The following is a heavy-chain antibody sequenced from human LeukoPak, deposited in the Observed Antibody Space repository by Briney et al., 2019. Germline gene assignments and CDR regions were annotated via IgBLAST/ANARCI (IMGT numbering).Heavy chain of an antibody. CDR3: AKEIWPTVTTPGRTYFDY. V-gene: IGHV3-74*01. D-gene: IGHD4-17*01. J-gene: IGHJ4*02. CDR1: GFTFTNYW. Sequence: GGSLRLSCAASGFTFTNYWIHWVRQAPGKGLVWVSRVNSDGSNTRYADSVKGRFTISRDNAKNMLYLQMNSLRVEDTAVYYCAKEIWPTVTTPGRTYFDYWGQGTLVTVSS. CDR2: VNSDGSNT.